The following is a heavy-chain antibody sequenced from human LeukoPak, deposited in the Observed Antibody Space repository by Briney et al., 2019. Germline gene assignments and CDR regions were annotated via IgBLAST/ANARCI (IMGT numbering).Heavy chain of an antibody. Sequence: PGGSLRLSCAASGFTFSDSWMSWVRQAPGKGLEWVANMNQDGSAKGYVDSVKGRLTISRDSARNSLYLQMSSLRPEDTAVYYCATYTHWVAGDVWGQGTTVTVSS. V-gene: IGHV3-7*01. J-gene: IGHJ6*02. CDR1: GFTFSDSW. D-gene: IGHD3-16*01. CDR3: ATYTHWVAGDV. CDR2: MNQDGSAK.